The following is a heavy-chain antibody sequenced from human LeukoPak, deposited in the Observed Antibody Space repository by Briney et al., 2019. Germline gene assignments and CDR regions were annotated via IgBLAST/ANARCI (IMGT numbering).Heavy chain of an antibody. CDR1: GYTFNRHG. Sequence: ASVKVSCKASGYTFNRHGISWARQAPGQGLEWMGWISAYNGDTRYAQKFQGRVTLTIDTSTSTAYMELRSLTSDDTAMYYCARDPSNTSGRYIYFDYWGQGTPVTVSS. V-gene: IGHV1-18*01. CDR3: ARDPSNTSGRYIYFDY. J-gene: IGHJ4*02. D-gene: IGHD6-19*01. CDR2: ISAYNGDT.